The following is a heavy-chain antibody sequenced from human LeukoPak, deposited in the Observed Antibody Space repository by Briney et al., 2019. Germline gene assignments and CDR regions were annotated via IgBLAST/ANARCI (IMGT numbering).Heavy chain of an antibody. CDR1: GGSISSGDYY. Sequence: SQTPSLTCTVSGGSISSGDYYWSWIRQPPGKGLEWIGYIYYSGSTYYNPSLKSRVTISVDTSKNQFSLKLSSVTAADTAVYYCARAMVRDHWTYYYYYGMDVWGQGTTVTVSS. V-gene: IGHV4-30-4*01. D-gene: IGHD3-10*01. CDR3: ARAMVRDHWTYYYYYGMDV. J-gene: IGHJ6*02. CDR2: IYYSGST.